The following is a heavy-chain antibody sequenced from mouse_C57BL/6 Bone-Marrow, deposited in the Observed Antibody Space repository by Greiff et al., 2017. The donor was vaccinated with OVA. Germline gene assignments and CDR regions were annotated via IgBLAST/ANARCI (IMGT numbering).Heavy chain of an antibody. J-gene: IGHJ4*01. D-gene: IGHD3-1*01. V-gene: IGHV1-81*01. CDR1: GYTFTSYG. CDR2: IYPRSGNT. CDR3: AREEGCFGDAMYY. Sequence: LLESGAELARPGASVKLSCKASGYTFTSYGISWVKQRTGQGLEWIGEIYPRSGNTYYNEKFKGKATLTADKSSSTAYMELRSLTSEDSVVYFCAREEGCFGDAMYYWGQGTTVTVSS.